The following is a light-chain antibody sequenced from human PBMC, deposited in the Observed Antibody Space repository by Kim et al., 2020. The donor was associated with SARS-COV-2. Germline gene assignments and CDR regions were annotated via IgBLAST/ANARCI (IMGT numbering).Light chain of an antibody. V-gene: IGLV3-21*04. CDR3: QIWDSSSDHWV. CDR2: YNN. Sequence: APGKTATITCGGNNIGGKSVHWFQQKPGQAPVLVMCYNNDRPSGIPERISGSNSGNTATLTISRVEAGDEADYYCQIWDSSSDHWVFGGGTKLTVL. CDR1: NIGGKS. J-gene: IGLJ3*02.